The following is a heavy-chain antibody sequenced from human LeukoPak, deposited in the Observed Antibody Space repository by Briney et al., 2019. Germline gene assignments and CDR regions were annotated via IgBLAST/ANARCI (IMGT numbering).Heavy chain of an antibody. CDR3: ARDLADYYGDDYNY. Sequence: SETLSLSCTVSGGSISSSRYCWGWIRQPPGQGLEWIGCIYYSGSNYYNPSLKSRVTISVATSTNQFSLKLSAVTAAETAVYYYARDLADYYGDDYNYWGQGTLVTVSS. D-gene: IGHD4-17*01. J-gene: IGHJ4*02. CDR1: GGSISSSRYC. CDR2: IYYSGSN. V-gene: IGHV4-39*07.